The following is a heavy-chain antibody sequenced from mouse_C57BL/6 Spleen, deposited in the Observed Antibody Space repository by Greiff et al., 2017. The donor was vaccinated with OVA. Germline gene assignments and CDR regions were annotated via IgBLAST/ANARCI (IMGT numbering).Heavy chain of an antibody. V-gene: IGHV3-6*01. CDR2: RSYDGSN. J-gene: IGHJ2*01. D-gene: IGHD2-3*01. CDR1: GYSITSGYY. CDR3: ARDDGYLYYFDY. Sequence: EVKLVESGPGLVKPSQSLSLTCSVTGYSITSGYYWNWIRQFPGNKLEWMGYRSYDGSNNYNPSLKNRISITRDTSKNQFFLKLNSVTTEDTATYYCARDDGYLYYFDYWGQGTTRTVSS.